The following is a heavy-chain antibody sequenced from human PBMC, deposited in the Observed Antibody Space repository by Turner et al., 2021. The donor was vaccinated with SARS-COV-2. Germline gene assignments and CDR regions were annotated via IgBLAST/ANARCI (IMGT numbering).Heavy chain of an antibody. CDR2: MNHNSGNT. CDR1: GYTFTSYY. CDR3: ARAAQLTVWFDP. J-gene: IGHJ5*02. V-gene: IGHV1-8*01. Sequence: QVQLVQSGAEGKKPGAAVKVSCKASGYTFTSYYIHWVRQATGQGLGWRGWMNHNSGNTGYAQKFQGSVTMTRTTSISTAYMELSSMRSEDTAVYCGARAAQLTVWFDPWGQGTLVTVSS. D-gene: IGHD6-25*01.